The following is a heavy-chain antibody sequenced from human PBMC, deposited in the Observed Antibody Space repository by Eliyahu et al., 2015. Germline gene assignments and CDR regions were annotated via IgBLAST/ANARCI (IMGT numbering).Heavy chain of an antibody. CDR1: GDSFSNRNYY. V-gene: IGHV4-39*01. D-gene: IGHD3-10*01. J-gene: IGHJ3*01. CDR3: ARHPNAGPRHGFDV. Sequence: QLQLQESGPELVKPSETLSLTCDVSGDSFSNRNYYWVWIRQSPGKGLEWIGSIPPWSAPHPNPSLESRVSISVDPSKKHLSLKVTSMTAADTAVYSCARHPNAGPRHGFDVWGQGTLVTVSS. CDR2: IPPWSAP.